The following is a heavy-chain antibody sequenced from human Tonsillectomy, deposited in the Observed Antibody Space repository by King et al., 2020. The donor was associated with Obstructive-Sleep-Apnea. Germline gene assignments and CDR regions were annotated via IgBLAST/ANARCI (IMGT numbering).Heavy chain of an antibody. D-gene: IGHD2-8*01. CDR2: IHHSGST. J-gene: IGHJ6*02. V-gene: IGHV4-4*02. CDR1: GGSISSTNW. CDR3: ARVKWRPYYYGMDV. Sequence: QLQESGPGLVKPSGTLSLTCAVSGGSISSTNWWTWVRQPPGKGLRWIGEIHHSGSTNYNPSLKWRVTISVDKSKNQFSLNLTSVTAADTAVYYRARVKWRPYYYGMDVWSQGTTVTVSS.